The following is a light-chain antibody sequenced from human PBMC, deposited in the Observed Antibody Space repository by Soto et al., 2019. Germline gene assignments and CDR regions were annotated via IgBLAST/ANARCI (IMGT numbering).Light chain of an antibody. CDR3: QQYGSSPRT. CDR1: QSISSSY. Sequence: EIVLTQSPGTLSLSPGERATLSCRASQSISSSYLAWYQQKPGQAPRLLIYGASSRATGIPDRFSGSGSGTDFILTISRLEPDDFAVYYWQQYGSSPRTFGQGTKVEIK. CDR2: GAS. V-gene: IGKV3-20*01. J-gene: IGKJ1*01.